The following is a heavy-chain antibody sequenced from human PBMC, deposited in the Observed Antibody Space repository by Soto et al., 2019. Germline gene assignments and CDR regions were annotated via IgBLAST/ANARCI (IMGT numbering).Heavy chain of an antibody. V-gene: IGHV1-2*04. CDR2: INPNSGGT. CDR3: AISLVDCSSTSCYAQNWFDP. CDR1: GYTFTGYY. J-gene: IGHJ5*02. Sequence: ASVKVSFKASGYTFTGYYMHWVRQAPGQGLEWIGWINPNSGGTNYAQKFQGWVTMTRDTSISTAYMELSRLRSDDTAVYYCAISLVDCSSTSCYAQNWFDPWGQGTLVTVSS. D-gene: IGHD2-2*01.